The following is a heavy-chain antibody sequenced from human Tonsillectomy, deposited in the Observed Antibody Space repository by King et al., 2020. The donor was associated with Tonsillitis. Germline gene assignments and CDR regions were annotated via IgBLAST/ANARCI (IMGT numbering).Heavy chain of an antibody. CDR1: GFTFSSYA. Sequence: VQLVESGGGLVQPGGSLRLSCAASGFTFSSYAMSWVRQAPGKGLEWVSAISGSGGSTYYADSVKGRFTISRDNSKNTLYLQMNSLRAEDTAVYYCAKVPRRVNTWIQLLSIDFDYWGQGTLVTVSS. CDR2: ISGSGGST. CDR3: AKVPRRVNTWIQLLSIDFDY. J-gene: IGHJ4*02. D-gene: IGHD5-18*01. V-gene: IGHV3-23*04.